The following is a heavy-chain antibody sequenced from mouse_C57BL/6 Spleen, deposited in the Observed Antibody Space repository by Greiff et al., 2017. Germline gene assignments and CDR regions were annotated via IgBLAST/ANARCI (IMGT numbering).Heavy chain of an antibody. Sequence: QVQLQQPGAELVKPGASVKMSCKASGYTFTSYWITWVKQRPGQGLEWIGDIYPGSGSTNYNEKFKSKATLTVDTSSSTAYMQLSSLTSEDSAVYYCARSMIYDGYYIGYFDYWGQGTTLTVSS. CDR3: ARSMIYDGYYIGYFDY. CDR1: GYTFTSYW. D-gene: IGHD2-3*01. V-gene: IGHV1-55*01. CDR2: IYPGSGST. J-gene: IGHJ2*01.